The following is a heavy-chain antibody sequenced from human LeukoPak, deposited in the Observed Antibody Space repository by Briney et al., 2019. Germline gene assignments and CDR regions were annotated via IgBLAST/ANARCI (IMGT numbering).Heavy chain of an antibody. V-gene: IGHV4-4*07. Sequence: SETLSLTCTVSGGSISSYYWSWIRQPAGKGLEWIGRIYTSGSINYNPSLKSRVTMSVDTSKNQFSLKLSSVTAADTAVYYCARDSGYDWHDAFDIWGQGTMVTVSS. CDR1: GGSISSYY. J-gene: IGHJ3*02. D-gene: IGHD5-12*01. CDR3: ARDSGYDWHDAFDI. CDR2: IYTSGSI.